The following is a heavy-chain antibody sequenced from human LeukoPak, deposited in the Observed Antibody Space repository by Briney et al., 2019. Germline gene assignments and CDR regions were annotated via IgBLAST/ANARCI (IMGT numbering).Heavy chain of an antibody. CDR3: AKFSYGDYVA. Sequence: GGSLRLSCATSGFVFSKNGMHWVRQAPGKGLEWVAFIRHDESNKYYADSVKGRFTISRDNSKNTLSLQMNSLRPDDTAVYYCAKFSYGDYVAWGQGTLVIVSS. CDR2: IRHDESNK. CDR1: GFVFSKNG. D-gene: IGHD4-17*01. V-gene: IGHV3-30*02. J-gene: IGHJ5*02.